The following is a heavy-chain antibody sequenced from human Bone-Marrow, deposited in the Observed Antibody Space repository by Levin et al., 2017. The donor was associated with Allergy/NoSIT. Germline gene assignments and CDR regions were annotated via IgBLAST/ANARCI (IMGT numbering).Heavy chain of an antibody. CDR2: ISYSGGT. V-gene: IGHV4-31*03. J-gene: IGHJ6*02. D-gene: IGHD3-10*01. CDR1: GGSISSGRYY. Sequence: SETLSLTCTVSGGSISSGRYYWSWIRHLPGEGLEWLGYISYSGGTYSNPSLESRLSISADTSKNQFSLLLRSVTGADTALYDCARVGGYFVSGSYVDYYAMDVWGPGTTVTVSS. CDR3: ARVGGYFVSGSYVDYYAMDV.